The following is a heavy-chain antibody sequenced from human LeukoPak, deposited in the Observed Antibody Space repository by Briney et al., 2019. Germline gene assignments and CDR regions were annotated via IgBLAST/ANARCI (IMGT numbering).Heavy chain of an antibody. V-gene: IGHV1-69*13. J-gene: IGHJ6*03. CDR2: IIPIFGTA. Sequence: ASVKVSCKASGGTFSSYAISWVRQAPGQGLEWMGGIIPIFGTANYAQKFQGRVTITADESTSTAYMELSSLRSEDTAVYYCARDPRRNTTDYYYYYYMDVWGKGTTVTVSS. CDR3: ARDPRRNTTDYYYYYYMDV. D-gene: IGHD1-1*01. CDR1: GGTFSSYA.